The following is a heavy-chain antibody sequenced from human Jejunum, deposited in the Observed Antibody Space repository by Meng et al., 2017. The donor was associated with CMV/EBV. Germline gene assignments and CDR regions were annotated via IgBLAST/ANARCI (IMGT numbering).Heavy chain of an antibody. CDR2: IAISSRNI. CDR3: ARAGDLTHSWVDP. V-gene: IGHV3-21*01. D-gene: IGHD3-16*01. J-gene: IGHJ5*02. Sequence: AAAGVTFSAYAKNWVRQAPGKELEWVSSIAISSRNIYYADSVKGRVTISRDDAKSALYLQMNSLRVEDTALYYCARAGDLTHSWVDPWGQGTLVTVSS. CDR1: GVTFSAYA.